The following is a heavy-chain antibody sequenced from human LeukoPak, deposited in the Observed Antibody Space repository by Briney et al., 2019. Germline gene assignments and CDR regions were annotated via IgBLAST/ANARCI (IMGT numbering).Heavy chain of an antibody. V-gene: IGHV5-51*01. CDR2: IYPGDSDT. J-gene: IGHJ3*02. CDR1: GYSFATCW. Sequence: GESLKISCKGSGYSFATCWIGWVRQMPGKGLEWMGIIYPGDSDTRYSPSFQGQVTISADKSVSTAYLQWSSLKASDTAMYYCARRGVGAGSDAFDIWGQGTMVTVSS. D-gene: IGHD3-16*01. CDR3: ARRGVGAGSDAFDI.